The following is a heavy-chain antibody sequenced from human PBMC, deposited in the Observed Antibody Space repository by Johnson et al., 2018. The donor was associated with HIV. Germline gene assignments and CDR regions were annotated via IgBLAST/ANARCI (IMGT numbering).Heavy chain of an antibody. V-gene: IGHV3-11*01. CDR1: GFTFSDYH. Sequence: QVQLVESGGGLVKPGGSLRLSCVASGFTFSDYHMSWIRQAPGKGLEWVSYISSSGNTIYNADSVKGRFTISRDNSKNTLYLQMNSLRAEDTAVYFCAKSSIAVQDAFDIWGQGTMVTVSS. CDR2: ISSSGNTI. CDR3: AKSSIAVQDAFDI. D-gene: IGHD6-19*01. J-gene: IGHJ3*02.